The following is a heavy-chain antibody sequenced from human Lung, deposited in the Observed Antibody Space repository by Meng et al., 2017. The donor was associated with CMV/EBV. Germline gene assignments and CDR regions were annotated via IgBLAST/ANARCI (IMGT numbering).Heavy chain of an antibody. D-gene: IGHD3-3*01. CDR1: GFTFSSYS. V-gene: IGHV3-21*01. J-gene: IGHJ4*02. CDR3: ARDLRNPPTSFGGVRTHVRYFDS. CDR2: ISSNSSYR. Sequence: GEXXTISCAASGFTFSSYSMNWVRQAPGKGLEWVSSISSNSSYRYYADSVKGRFTVSRDNAKNSLYLQMNSLRAEDTAVYYCARDLRNPPTSFGGVRTHVRYFDSWXQGTXVTVSS.